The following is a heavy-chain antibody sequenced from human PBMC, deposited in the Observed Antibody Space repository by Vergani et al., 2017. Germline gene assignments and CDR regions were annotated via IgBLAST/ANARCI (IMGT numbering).Heavy chain of an antibody. V-gene: IGHV1-46*01. CDR3: ARDVAYYDILTGYYYYYGMDV. CDR2: INPSGGST. Sequence: QVQLVQSGAEVKKPGSSVKVSCKASGGTFSSYTISWVRQAPGQGLEWMGIINPSGGSTSYAQKFQGRVTMTRDTSTSTVYMELSSLRSEDTAVYYCARDVAYYDILTGYYYYYGMDVWGQGTTVTVSS. J-gene: IGHJ6*02. D-gene: IGHD3-9*01. CDR1: GGTFSSYT.